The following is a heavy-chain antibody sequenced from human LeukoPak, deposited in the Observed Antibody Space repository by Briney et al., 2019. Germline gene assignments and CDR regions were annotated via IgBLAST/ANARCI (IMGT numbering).Heavy chain of an antibody. Sequence: SETLSLTCAVYGGSFSNYYWSWIRQSPGKGLEWIGEINHSGSTNCNPSLKSRVTISVDTSKNQFSLKLSSVTAADTAVYYCARHRPYVWGRNREIDYWGRGTLVTVSS. CDR2: INHSGST. D-gene: IGHD3-16*01. J-gene: IGHJ4*02. V-gene: IGHV4-34*01. CDR3: ARHRPYVWGRNREIDY. CDR1: GGSFSNYY.